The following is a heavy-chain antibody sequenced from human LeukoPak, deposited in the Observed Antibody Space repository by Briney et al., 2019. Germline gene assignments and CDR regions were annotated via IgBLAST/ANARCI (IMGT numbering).Heavy chain of an antibody. CDR1: GFTLINYS. V-gene: IGHV3-23*01. Sequence: GGSLRLSCAASGFTLINYSMRWVRQAPGKGPEWVSGISSNGGTTYYADSVKGRFTVSRDNSKDTLYLQMNSLRAEDTAVYYCAKDPQYYYNSGGYYFDYFDSWGQGTLVAVSS. CDR2: ISSNGGTT. CDR3: AKDPQYYYNSGGYYFDYFDS. J-gene: IGHJ4*02. D-gene: IGHD3-22*01.